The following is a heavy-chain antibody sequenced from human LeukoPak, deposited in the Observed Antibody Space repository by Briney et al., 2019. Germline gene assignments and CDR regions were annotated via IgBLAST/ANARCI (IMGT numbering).Heavy chain of an antibody. CDR1: GYSFTSYW. D-gene: IGHD5-24*01. CDR2: INPADSDT. J-gene: IGHJ4*02. Sequence: GESLKISRMASGYSFTSYWIAWVRQMPGKGLEWMGIINPADSDTRYSLSIQGQVTISADRSISTAYLQWSSLKASDTAMYYCARGEGGYNYAFWGQGTLVSVSS. V-gene: IGHV5-51*01. CDR3: ARGEGGYNYAF.